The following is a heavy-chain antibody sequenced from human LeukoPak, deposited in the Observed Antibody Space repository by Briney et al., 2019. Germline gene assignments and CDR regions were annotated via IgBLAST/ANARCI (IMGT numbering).Heavy chain of an antibody. D-gene: IGHD3/OR15-3a*01. CDR3: ARYMILGFFFDY. CDR1: GFTVSSNY. V-gene: IGHV3-53*01. J-gene: IGHJ4*02. Sequence: GGSLRLSCAAPGFTVSSNYMSWVRQAPGKGLEWVSIIYSGGSTYYADSVKGRFTISRDNSKNTLYLQMNSLRAEDTAVYYCARYMILGFFFDYWGQGTLVTVSS. CDR2: IYSGGST.